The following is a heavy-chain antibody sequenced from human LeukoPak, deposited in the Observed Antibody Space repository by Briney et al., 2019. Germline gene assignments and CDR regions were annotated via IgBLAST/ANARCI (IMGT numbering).Heavy chain of an antibody. CDR1: GGSISSYY. D-gene: IGHD5-18*01. V-gene: IGHV4-59*08. Sequence: SETLSLTCTVSGGSISSYYWSWIRQPPGKGLEWIGYIYYSGSTNYNPSLKSRVTISVDTSKNQFSLKLSSVTAADTAVYYCARRKVDTAMVTFDYWGQGTLVTVSS. CDR2: IYYSGST. CDR3: ARRKVDTAMVTFDY. J-gene: IGHJ4*02.